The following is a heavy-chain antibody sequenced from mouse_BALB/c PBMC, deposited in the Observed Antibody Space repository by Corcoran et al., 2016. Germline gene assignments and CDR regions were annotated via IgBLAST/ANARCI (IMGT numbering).Heavy chain of an antibody. CDR1: GYSITSGYY. V-gene: IGHV3-6*02. J-gene: IGHJ3*01. Sequence: DVQVQESGPGVVKPSQTLSRSCSVTGYSITSGYYWNWIRQFPGNKLEWMGYIRYDGSNNYNTSLKNRISITRDTSKNQFCLKLNSVTTEDTATYYCARDRNYSCFAYWGQGTLVTVSA. D-gene: IGHD2-1*01. CDR2: IRYDGSN. CDR3: ARDRNYSCFAY.